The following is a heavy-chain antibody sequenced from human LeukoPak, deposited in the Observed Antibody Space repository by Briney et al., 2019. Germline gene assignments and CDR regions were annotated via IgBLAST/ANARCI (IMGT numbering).Heavy chain of an antibody. V-gene: IGHV1-2*02. CDR2: INPNSGGT. CDR3: ARSINLWFGELNWFDP. CDR1: GYTFTGYY. J-gene: IGHJ5*02. D-gene: IGHD3-10*01. Sequence: GASVKVSCKASGYTFTGYYMHWVRQAPGQGLEWMGWINPNSGGTNYAQKFQGRVTMTRDTSISTAYMELSRLRSDDTAVYYCARSINLWFGELNWFDPWGQGTLVTVSS.